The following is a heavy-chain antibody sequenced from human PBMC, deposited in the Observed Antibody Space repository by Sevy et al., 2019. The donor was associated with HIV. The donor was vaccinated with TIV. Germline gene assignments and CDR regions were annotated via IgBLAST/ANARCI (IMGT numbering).Heavy chain of an antibody. CDR2: TSSSSSTI. D-gene: IGHD3-22*01. CDR1: GFTFSSYS. V-gene: IGHV3-48*02. Sequence: GGSLRLSCAASGFTFSSYSMNWVRQAPGKGLEWVSYTSSSSSTIYYADSVKGRFTISRDNAKNSLYLQMNSLRDEDTAVYYCARGWEDYYDSSGYYYGRFDYWGQGTLVTVSS. CDR3: ARGWEDYYDSSGYYYGRFDY. J-gene: IGHJ4*02.